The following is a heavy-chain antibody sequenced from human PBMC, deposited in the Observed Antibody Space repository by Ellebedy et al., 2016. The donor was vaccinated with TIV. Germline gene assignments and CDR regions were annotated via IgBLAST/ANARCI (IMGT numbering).Heavy chain of an antibody. V-gene: IGHV4-34*01. CDR2: INHSGST. D-gene: IGHD3-16*01. CDR3: ARRGYDYIY. CDR1: GGSFSGYY. Sequence: SETLSLTXAVYGGSFSGYYWSWIRQPPGKGLEWIGEINHSGSTNYNPSLKSRVTISVDTSKNQFSLKLSSVTAADTAVYYCARRGYDYIYWGQGTLVTVSS. J-gene: IGHJ4*02.